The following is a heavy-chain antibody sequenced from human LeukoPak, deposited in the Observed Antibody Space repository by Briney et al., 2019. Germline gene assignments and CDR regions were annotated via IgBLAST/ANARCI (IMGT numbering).Heavy chain of an antibody. CDR2: IRSDGSDT. Sequence: GGSLRLSCAASGFTFSDTWMHWARQAPGEGLVWVSRIRSDGSDTRYAESVKGRFTISRDNAKNTLYLQMNSLRAEDTAVYYCARSGSFKDLDYWGQGTLVTVSS. CDR1: GFTFSDTW. J-gene: IGHJ4*02. V-gene: IGHV3-74*01. CDR3: ARSGSFKDLDY. D-gene: IGHD1-26*01.